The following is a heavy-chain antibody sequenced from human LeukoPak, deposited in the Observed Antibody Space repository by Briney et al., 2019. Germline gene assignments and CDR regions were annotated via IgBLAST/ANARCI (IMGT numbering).Heavy chain of an antibody. CDR2: INHSGST. D-gene: IGHD6-19*01. CDR1: GGSISSGSYY. CDR3: ARLNKWQWLEKRWFDP. Sequence: SETLSLTCTVSGGSISSGSYYWSWIRQPPGKGLEWIGEINHSGSTNYNPSLKSRVTISVDTSKNQFSLKLSSVTAADTAVYYCARLNKWQWLEKRWFDPWGQGTLVTVSS. V-gene: IGHV4-39*07. J-gene: IGHJ5*02.